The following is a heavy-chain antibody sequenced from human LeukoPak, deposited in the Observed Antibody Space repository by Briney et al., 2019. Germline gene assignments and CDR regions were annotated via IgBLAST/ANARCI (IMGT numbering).Heavy chain of an antibody. J-gene: IGHJ4*02. CDR3: ARDPVEWELLLDY. V-gene: IGHV3-30-3*01. Sequence: QTGGSLRLSCAASGFTVSSNYMSWVRQAPGKGLEWVAVISYDGSNKYCADSVKGRFTISRDNARNSVYLQMNSLRVEDTAVYYCARDPVEWELLLDYWGQGTLVTVSS. D-gene: IGHD1-26*01. CDR2: ISYDGSNK. CDR1: GFTVSSNY.